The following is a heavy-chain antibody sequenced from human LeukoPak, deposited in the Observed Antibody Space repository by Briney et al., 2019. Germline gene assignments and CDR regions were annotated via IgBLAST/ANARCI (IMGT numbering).Heavy chain of an antibody. CDR2: INTDGSST. Sequence: PGGSLRLSCAASGFTLSGYWMHWVRQAPGKGLVWVSRINTDGSSTGYADSVKGRFTISRDNSKNTVSLQMSSLRAEDTAMYYCVKDLYKGDTSTWYYFDYWGQGTLVTVSS. D-gene: IGHD6-13*01. V-gene: IGHV3-74*01. CDR1: GFTLSGYW. J-gene: IGHJ4*02. CDR3: VKDLYKGDTSTWYYFDY.